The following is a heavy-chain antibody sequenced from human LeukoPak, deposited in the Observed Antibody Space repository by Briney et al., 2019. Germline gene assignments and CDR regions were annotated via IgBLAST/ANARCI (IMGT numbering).Heavy chain of an antibody. J-gene: IGHJ6*04. CDR3: ARDVPVVVPAAMPMDV. Sequence: SETLSLTCTVSGYSISSGYYWGWIRQPPGKGLEWIGSIYHSGSTYYNPSLKSRVTISVDTSKNQFSLKLSSVTAADTAVYYCARDVPVVVPAAMPMDVWGKGTTVTVSS. V-gene: IGHV4-38-2*02. CDR1: GYSISSGYY. D-gene: IGHD2-2*01. CDR2: IYHSGST.